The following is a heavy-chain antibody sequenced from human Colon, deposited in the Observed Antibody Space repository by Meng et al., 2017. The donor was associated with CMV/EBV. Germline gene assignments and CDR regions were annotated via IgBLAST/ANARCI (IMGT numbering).Heavy chain of an antibody. V-gene: IGHV3-21*01. CDR2: ISTASTYI. J-gene: IGHJ6*02. CDR1: GFTFSSYS. D-gene: IGHD1-7*01. CDR3: VRENFPPRRLDV. Sequence: GESLKISCAASGFTFSSYSMNWVRQAPGKGLEWIASISTASTYIYYAESLKGRFTISRDNAKYSLDLHMNSLSAEDSAVYYCVRENFPPRRLDVWGQGTTVTVSS.